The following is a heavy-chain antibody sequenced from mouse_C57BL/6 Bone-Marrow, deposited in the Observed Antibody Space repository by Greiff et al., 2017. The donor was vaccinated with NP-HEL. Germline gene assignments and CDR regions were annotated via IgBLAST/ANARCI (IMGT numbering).Heavy chain of an antibody. CDR1: GFNIKDDY. Sequence: EVKLVESGAELVRPGASVKLSCTASGFNIKDDYMHWVKQRPEQGLEWIGWIDPENGDTEYASKFQGKATITADTSSNTAYLQLSSLTSEDTAVYYCTLCVGMDYWGQGTSVTVSS. J-gene: IGHJ4*01. CDR2: IDPENGDT. D-gene: IGHD6-1*01. V-gene: IGHV14-4*01. CDR3: TLCVGMDY.